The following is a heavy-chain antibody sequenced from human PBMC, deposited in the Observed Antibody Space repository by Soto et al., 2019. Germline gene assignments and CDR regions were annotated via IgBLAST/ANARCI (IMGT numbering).Heavy chain of an antibody. Sequence: ASVKVSCKASGYTFTSYDINWVRQATGQGLEWMGWMNPNSGNTDYAQKFQGRVTMTRNTSISTAYMELSSLRSEDTAVYFCARGVKYGAYSRWFDPWGQGTLVTVSS. CDR1: GYTFTSYD. CDR2: MNPNSGNT. J-gene: IGHJ5*02. V-gene: IGHV1-8*01. CDR3: ARGVKYGAYSRWFDP. D-gene: IGHD4-17*01.